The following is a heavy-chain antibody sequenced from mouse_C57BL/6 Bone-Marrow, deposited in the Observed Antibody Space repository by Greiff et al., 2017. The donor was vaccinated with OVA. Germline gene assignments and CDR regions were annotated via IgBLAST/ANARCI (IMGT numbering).Heavy chain of an antibody. CDR2: IYPRSGNT. V-gene: IGHV1-81*01. Sequence: QVQLKESGAELARPGASVKLSCKASGYTFTSYGISWVKQRTGQGLEWIGEIYPRSGNTYYNEKFKGKATLTADKSSSTAYMELRSLTSEDSAVYFCARDGYAWFAYWGQGTLVTVSA. D-gene: IGHD2-2*01. J-gene: IGHJ3*01. CDR3: ARDGYAWFAY. CDR1: GYTFTSYG.